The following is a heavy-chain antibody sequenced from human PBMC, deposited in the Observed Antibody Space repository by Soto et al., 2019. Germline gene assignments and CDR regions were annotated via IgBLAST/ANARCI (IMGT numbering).Heavy chain of an antibody. CDR1: GGSISTSNL. CDR3: ARSPRSIAAGGIDY. Sequence: QVQLQESGPGLVKPSGTLSLTCAVSGGSISTSNLWTWVRQPPGKGLEWIGEIYHSGSTNYNPSLKRRVTISVDKSKNQFSLKPNSVTAADTAVYYCARSPRSIAAGGIDYWGQGFLVTVSS. CDR2: IYHSGST. D-gene: IGHD6-13*01. V-gene: IGHV4-4*02. J-gene: IGHJ4*02.